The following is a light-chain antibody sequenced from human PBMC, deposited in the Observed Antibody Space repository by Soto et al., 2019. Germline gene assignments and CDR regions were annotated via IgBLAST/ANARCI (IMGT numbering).Light chain of an antibody. Sequence: ENVLTRSPVTLSLSPGERATLSCRASQSVNNNLAWYQQKPGQAPRLLIYDASDRATGIPARFSGSGSGTDFILTISSLEPEDFAVYFCQDRSNWPLLTFGGGTKVEIK. CDR2: DAS. V-gene: IGKV3-11*01. CDR3: QDRSNWPLLT. J-gene: IGKJ4*01. CDR1: QSVNNN.